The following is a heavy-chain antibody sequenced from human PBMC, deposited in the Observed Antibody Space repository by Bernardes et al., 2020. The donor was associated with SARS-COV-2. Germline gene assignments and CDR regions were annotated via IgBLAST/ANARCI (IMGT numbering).Heavy chain of an antibody. CDR1: GASISSRNYC. CDR2: LYYNGIT. Sequence: LSLTCSVSGASISSRNYCWGWIRQPPGRGLEWIGTLYYNGITYSNPSLKSRVTISVDTSKNEFSLKLNSVTAADTSVYYCAVYAGGTSYVGVHWGRGIQVTVSS. J-gene: IGHJ4*02. V-gene: IGHV4-39*01. CDR3: AVYAGGTSYVGVH. D-gene: IGHD1-26*01.